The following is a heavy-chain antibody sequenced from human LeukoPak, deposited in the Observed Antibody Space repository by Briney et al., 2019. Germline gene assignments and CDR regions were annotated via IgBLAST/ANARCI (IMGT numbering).Heavy chain of an antibody. D-gene: IGHD1-26*01. Sequence: GASVKVSCKASGYTFTSYDINWVRQATGQGLEWMGWMNPNSGNTGYAQKFQGRVTMTRNTSISTAYMELSSLRSEDTAVYYCARIATDSGSRYYYYYMDVWGKGTTVTVSS. CDR1: GYTFTSYD. J-gene: IGHJ6*03. V-gene: IGHV1-8*01. CDR3: ARIATDSGSRYYYYYMDV. CDR2: MNPNSGNT.